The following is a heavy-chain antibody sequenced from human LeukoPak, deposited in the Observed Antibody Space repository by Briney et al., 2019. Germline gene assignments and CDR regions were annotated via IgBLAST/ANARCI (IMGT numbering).Heavy chain of an antibody. V-gene: IGHV1-3*01. J-gene: IGHJ4*02. CDR3: AREGKDGDFDY. CDR1: GYTFTSYA. Sequence: ASVKVSYKASGYTFTSYAMHWVRQAPGQRLEWMGWINAGNGNTKYSQKFQGRVTITRDTSASTAYMELSSLRSEDTAVYYCAREGKDGDFDYWGQGTLVTVSS. CDR2: INAGNGNT.